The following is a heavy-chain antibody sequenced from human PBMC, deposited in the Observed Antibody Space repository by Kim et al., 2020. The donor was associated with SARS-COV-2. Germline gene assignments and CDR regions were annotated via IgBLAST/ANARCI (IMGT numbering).Heavy chain of an antibody. CDR2: ISGSGGST. Sequence: GGSLRLSCAASGFTFSSYAMSWVRQAPGKGLEWVSAISGSGGSTYYADSVKGRFTISRDNSKNTLYLQMNSLRAEDTAVYYCAKAGPSLKWELQQPPFIDYWGQGTLVTVSS. CDR3: AKAGPSLKWELQQPPFIDY. V-gene: IGHV3-23*01. D-gene: IGHD1-26*01. J-gene: IGHJ4*02. CDR1: GFTFSSYA.